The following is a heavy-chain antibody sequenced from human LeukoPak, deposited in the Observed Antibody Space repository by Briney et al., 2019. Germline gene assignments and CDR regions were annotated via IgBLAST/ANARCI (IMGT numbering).Heavy chain of an antibody. CDR2: MSYDGSTK. Sequence: GGSLRLSCAASGFTFSSYAMYWVRQAPGKGLEWVAVMSYDGSTKYYADSVKGRFTISRDNSKNTLYLQMNSLSAEDTAVYYCARGIYYHDSTAPFDIWGQGTMVTVSS. CDR1: GFTFSSYA. V-gene: IGHV3-30-3*01. CDR3: ARGIYYHDSTAPFDI. D-gene: IGHD3-22*01. J-gene: IGHJ3*02.